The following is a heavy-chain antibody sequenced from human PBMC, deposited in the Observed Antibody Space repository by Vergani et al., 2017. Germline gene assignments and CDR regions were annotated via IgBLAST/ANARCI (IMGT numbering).Heavy chain of an antibody. V-gene: IGHV3-23*01. J-gene: IGHJ4*02. CDR1: GFTFSNSA. D-gene: IGHD2-21*02. CDR3: AKAVSIVVVTAPFDY. CDR2: ISGRRGDDT. Sequence: EVHLLESGGGQVEAGGSLRLSCVASGFTFSNSAMSWVRQAPGKGLEWVSGISGRRGDDTYYADSVKGRFTISRDNSENTLYLQMNRLRAEDTAVYYCAKAVSIVVVTAPFDYWGPGTLVTVSS.